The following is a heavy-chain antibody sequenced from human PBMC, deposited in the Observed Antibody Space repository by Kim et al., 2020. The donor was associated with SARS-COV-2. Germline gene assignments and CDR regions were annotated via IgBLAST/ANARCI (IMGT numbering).Heavy chain of an antibody. V-gene: IGHV3-43*02. CDR2: ISGDGGST. CDR3: AKDIGRYYYGSGSYYYYDYGMDV. D-gene: IGHD3-10*01. CDR1: GFTFDDYA. J-gene: IGHJ6*02. Sequence: GGSLRLSCAASGFTFDDYAMHWVRQAPGKGLEWVSLISGDGGSTYYADSVKGRFTISRDNSKNSLYLQMNSLRTEDTALYYCAKDIGRYYYGSGSYYYYDYGMDVWGQGTTVTVSS.